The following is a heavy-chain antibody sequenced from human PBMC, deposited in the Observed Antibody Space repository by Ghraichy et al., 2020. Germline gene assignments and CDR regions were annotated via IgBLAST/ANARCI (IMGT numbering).Heavy chain of an antibody. V-gene: IGHV3-23*01. D-gene: IGHD2-15*01. Sequence: LSLTCAASGFTFSSYAMSWVRQAPGKGLEWVSAISGSGGSTYYADSVKGRFTISRDNSKNTLYLQMNSLRAEDTAVYYCAKFFSRGYCSGGSCYSFDYWGQGTLVTVSS. CDR3: AKFFSRGYCSGGSCYSFDY. CDR1: GFTFSSYA. CDR2: ISGSGGST. J-gene: IGHJ4*02.